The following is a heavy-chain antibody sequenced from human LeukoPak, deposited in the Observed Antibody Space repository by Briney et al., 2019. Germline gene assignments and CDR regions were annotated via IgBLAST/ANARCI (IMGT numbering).Heavy chain of an antibody. Sequence: ESGPTLVKPTQTLTLTCTFSGFSLSTTGVGVAWIRQPPGKALEWLALIYWDDEKRYSPSLKSRLTITKDTSKNQVVLTMTNMDPVDTATYYCAHFSLSGSGSYHFDYWGQGTLVTVSS. CDR1: GFSLSTTGVG. J-gene: IGHJ4*02. V-gene: IGHV2-5*02. CDR3: AHFSLSGSGSYHFDY. D-gene: IGHD3-10*01. CDR2: IYWDDEK.